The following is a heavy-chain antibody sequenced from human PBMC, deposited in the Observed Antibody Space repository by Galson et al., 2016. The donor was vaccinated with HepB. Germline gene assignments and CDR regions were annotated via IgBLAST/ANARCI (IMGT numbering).Heavy chain of an antibody. V-gene: IGHV1-18*01. J-gene: IGHJ4*02. CDR2: TSTNNGKI. CDR3: ASDTRGYCSDGTCLLRQDVHY. D-gene: IGHD2-15*01. Sequence: SVKVSCKASGFTFTTYGFSWVRQAPGQGLEWMGWTSTNNGKIFYAPKFEGRLTMTKETSTSTVYMALGSLGIDDTAVYDCASDTRGYCSDGTCLLRQDVHYWGQGTLVTVSS. CDR1: GFTFTTYG.